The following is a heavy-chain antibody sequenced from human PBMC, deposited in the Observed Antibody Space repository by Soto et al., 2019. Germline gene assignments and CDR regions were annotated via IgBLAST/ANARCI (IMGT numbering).Heavy chain of an antibody. CDR3: ATSVNSAMAFDY. D-gene: IGHD5-18*01. J-gene: IGHJ4*02. CDR1: GYTFTHYY. V-gene: IGHV1-46*01. CDR2: INPNGGIT. Sequence: QVKLMQSGAEVKKPGASVRVSCKASGYTFTHYYIHWVRQAPGEGLEWMGIINPNGGITTYAQKFRDGFTMTRDTSTSTVSLELSSLRSEDSAVYYCATSVNSAMAFDYWGQGTLVAVSS.